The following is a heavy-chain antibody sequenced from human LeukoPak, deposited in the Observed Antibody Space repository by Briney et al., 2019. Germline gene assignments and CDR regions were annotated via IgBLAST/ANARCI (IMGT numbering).Heavy chain of an antibody. CDR1: GFTFSNAW. J-gene: IGHJ4*02. Sequence: GGSLRLSCAASGFTFSNAWMSWVCQAPGKGLEWVGRIKSKTDGGTTDYAAPVKGRFTISRDDSKNTLYLQMNSLKTEDTAVYYCTTDRMIVVVITTFDYWGQGTLVTVSS. CDR2: IKSKTDGGTT. D-gene: IGHD3-22*01. V-gene: IGHV3-15*01. CDR3: TTDRMIVVVITTFDY.